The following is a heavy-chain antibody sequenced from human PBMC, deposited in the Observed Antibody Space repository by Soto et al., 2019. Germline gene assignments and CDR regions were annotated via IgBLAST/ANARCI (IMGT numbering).Heavy chain of an antibody. V-gene: IGHV4-59*01. CDR3: AKGIPLRD. CDR2: IYYSGST. D-gene: IGHD5-18*01. Sequence: QVQLQESGPGLVKPSETLSLTCTVSGGSISSYYWSWIRQPPGKGLEWIGYIYYSGSTNYNPSLKSRFTISVDTSKNQFSLKLSSVTAADTAVYYCAKGIPLRDWGQGTLVTVSS. J-gene: IGHJ4*02. CDR1: GGSISSYY.